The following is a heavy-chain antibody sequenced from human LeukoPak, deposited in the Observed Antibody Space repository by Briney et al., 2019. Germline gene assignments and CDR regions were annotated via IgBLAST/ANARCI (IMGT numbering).Heavy chain of an antibody. CDR2: IYYSGST. J-gene: IGHJ5*02. V-gene: IGHV4-31*03. D-gene: IGHD1-1*01. CDR1: GGSISSGGYY. Sequence: SETLSLTCTVSGGSISSGGYYWSWIRQHPGKGLEWIGYIYYSGSTYYNPSLKSRVTISVDTSKNQFSLKLSSVTAADTAVYYCARPTRGRNNWFDPWGQGTLVTVSS. CDR3: ARPTRGRNNWFDP.